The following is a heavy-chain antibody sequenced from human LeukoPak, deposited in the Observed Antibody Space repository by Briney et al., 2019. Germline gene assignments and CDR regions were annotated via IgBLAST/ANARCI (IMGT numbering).Heavy chain of an antibody. J-gene: IGHJ4*02. V-gene: IGHV1-69*01. CDR3: ARQRVPAATYYFDY. Sequence: SVKVSCKASGGTFSSYAISWVRQATGQGLEWMGGIIPIFGTANYAQRFQGRVTITADESTSTAYMELSSLRSEDTAVYYCARQRVPAATYYFDYWGQGTLVTVSS. CDR2: IIPIFGTA. D-gene: IGHD2-2*01. CDR1: GGTFSSYA.